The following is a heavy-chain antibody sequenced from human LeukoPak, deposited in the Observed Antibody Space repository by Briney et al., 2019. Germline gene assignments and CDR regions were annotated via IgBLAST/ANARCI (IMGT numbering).Heavy chain of an antibody. CDR3: ARGGVDYYGSGTYYLMYYFDY. CDR2: ISYDGGNE. V-gene: IGHV3-30*04. CDR1: GFTFSSYV. Sequence: GGSLRLSCAASGFTFSSYVMHWVRQAPGKGLEWVAIISYDGGNEYYADSVKGRFTISRDNSKNTLYLQMNSLRAEDTAVYFCARGGVDYYGSGTYYLMYYFDYWGQGALVTVSS. D-gene: IGHD3-10*01. J-gene: IGHJ4*02.